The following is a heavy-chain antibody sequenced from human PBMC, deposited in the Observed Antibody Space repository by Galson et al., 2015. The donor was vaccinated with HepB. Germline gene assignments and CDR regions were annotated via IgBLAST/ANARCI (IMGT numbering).Heavy chain of an antibody. CDR1: GFTFSSYA. D-gene: IGHD7-27*01. V-gene: IGHV3-23*01. CDR2: ISGSGGST. J-gene: IGHJ6*03. CDR3: AKDSSGAYYYYMDV. Sequence: SLRLSCAASGFTFSSYAMSWVRQAPGKGLEWVSAISGSGGSTYYADSVKGRFTISRDNSKNTLYLQMNSLRAEDTAVYCCAKDSSGAYYYYMDVWGKGTTVTVSS.